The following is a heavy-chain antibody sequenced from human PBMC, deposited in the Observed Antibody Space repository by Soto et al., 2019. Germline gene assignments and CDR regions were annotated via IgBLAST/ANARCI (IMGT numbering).Heavy chain of an antibody. D-gene: IGHD6-19*01. V-gene: IGHV4-31*03. CDR2: IYYSGNT. J-gene: IGHJ5*02. CDR1: GGSIISGGYY. CDR3: ASTPGYSSGWYPNWFDP. Sequence: PSETLSLTCTVSGGSIISGGYYWSWIRQHPGKGLEWIGYIYYSGNTNYNPSLKSRVTISVDTSKNQFSLKLSSVTAADTAVYYCASTPGYSSGWYPNWFDPWGQGTLVTVSS.